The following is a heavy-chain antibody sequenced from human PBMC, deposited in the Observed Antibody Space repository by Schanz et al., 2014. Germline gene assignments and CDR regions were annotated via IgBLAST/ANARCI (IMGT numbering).Heavy chain of an antibody. CDR2: ISYDGVNT. CDR1: GFTFSSYA. J-gene: IGHJ3*01. V-gene: IGHV3-30-3*01. Sequence: VQLLESGGGLVQPGGSLRLSCVASGFTFSSYALHWVRQAPGKGLEWVAVISYDGVNTYYADSVKGRFTISRDNSKNTLYLQINSGRGEDSAVYCWPRDYERALSSPRHDAFDVWGQGTVVTVSS. D-gene: IGHD3-16*01. CDR3: PRDYERALSSPRHDAFDV.